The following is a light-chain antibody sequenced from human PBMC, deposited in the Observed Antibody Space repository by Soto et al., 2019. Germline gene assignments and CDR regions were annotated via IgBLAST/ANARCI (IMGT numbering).Light chain of an antibody. CDR2: EVS. CDR1: SSDVGGYNY. V-gene: IGLV2-14*01. CDR3: SSYTSSSTLFYV. Sequence: QSALTQPASVSGSPGQSITISCTGTSSDVGGYNYVSWYQQHPGKAPKLMICEVSNRPSGVSNRFSGSKSGNTAPLTISGLQAEDEADYYCSSYTSSSTLFYVFGTGTKVTVL. J-gene: IGLJ1*01.